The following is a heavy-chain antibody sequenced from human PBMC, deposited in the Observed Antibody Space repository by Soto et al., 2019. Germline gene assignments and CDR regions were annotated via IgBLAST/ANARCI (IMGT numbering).Heavy chain of an antibody. CDR1: GFTFSTYA. Sequence: QVQLVESGEGVVQPGTSLRLSCAASGFTFSTYAMHWVRQAPGKGLEWVAVISYDGSNKDYADSVKGRFTISRDNSKNTLYLQMNSLRAEDTAVYYCARGYCSGGRCPPDYWGQGTLVAVSS. CDR2: ISYDGSNK. CDR3: ARGYCSGGRCPPDY. J-gene: IGHJ4*02. V-gene: IGHV3-30-3*01. D-gene: IGHD2-15*01.